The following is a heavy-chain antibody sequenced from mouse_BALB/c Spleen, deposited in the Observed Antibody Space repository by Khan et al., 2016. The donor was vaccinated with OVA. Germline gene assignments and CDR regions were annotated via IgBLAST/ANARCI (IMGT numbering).Heavy chain of an antibody. V-gene: IGHV1-63*02. D-gene: IGHD3-1*01. CDR3: SRRGEARATGDWFDC. CDR1: GYTFTNYC. J-gene: IGHJ2*01. CDR2: TYPGGGYT. Sequence: QVQLQQSGAELVRPGTSVTMSCTAAGYTFTNYCIGWVKQRPGHGLEWIGDTYPGGGYTNYNEKFKGKATLTADTSSSTAYMQLSCLTSEDSAIYYGSRRGEARATGDWFDCWGQGTTLTVSS.